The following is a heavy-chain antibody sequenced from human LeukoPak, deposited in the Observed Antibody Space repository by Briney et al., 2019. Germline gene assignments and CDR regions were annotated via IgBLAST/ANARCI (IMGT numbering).Heavy chain of an antibody. Sequence: ASVKVSCKASGYTFTGYYMHWVRQAPGQGLEWMGWINPNSGGTNYAQKFQGRVTMTRDTSISTAYMELSRLRSDDTAVCYCARDLFYSVSGTYYNVGRVFNYWGQGTLVTVSS. V-gene: IGHV1-2*02. CDR2: INPNSGGT. CDR3: ARDLFYSVSGTYYNVGRVFNY. CDR1: GYTFTGYY. J-gene: IGHJ4*02. D-gene: IGHD3-10*01.